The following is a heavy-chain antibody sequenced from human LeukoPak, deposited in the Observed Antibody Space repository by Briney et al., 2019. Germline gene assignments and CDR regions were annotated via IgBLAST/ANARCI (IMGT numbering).Heavy chain of an antibody. V-gene: IGHV4-59*02. CDR3: ATRKLGNDY. CDR2: IYYTET. CDR1: GGSVSNYY. Sequence: SETLSLTCTVSGGSVSNYYWSWIRQSPGKGLEWIGYIYYTETSYNPSLKSRVTISADTSKNQFSLKLYSVTAADTTVYYCATRKLGNDYWGQGTLVTVSS. D-gene: IGHD7-27*01. J-gene: IGHJ4*02.